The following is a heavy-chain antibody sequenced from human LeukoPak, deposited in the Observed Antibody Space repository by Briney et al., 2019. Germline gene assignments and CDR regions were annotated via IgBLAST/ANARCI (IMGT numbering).Heavy chain of an antibody. CDR3: VSPTADYPFLYYFDS. V-gene: IGHV3-30*09. Sequence: GGSLRLSCAASGFSFSSYSIHWVRQAPGKGLEWVAVISSDGNSKNFALPVKGRFAISRDNSKNTLFLQMNNLRSEDTALYYCVSPTADYPFLYYFDSWGQGTLVTVSS. D-gene: IGHD5-12*01. CDR1: GFSFSSYS. J-gene: IGHJ4*02. CDR2: ISSDGNSK.